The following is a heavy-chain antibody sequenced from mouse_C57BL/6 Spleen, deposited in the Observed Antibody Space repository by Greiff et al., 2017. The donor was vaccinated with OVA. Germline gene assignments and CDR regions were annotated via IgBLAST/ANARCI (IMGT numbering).Heavy chain of an antibody. V-gene: IGHV3-6*01. CDR3: ARGDGYDGKSFAY. Sequence: VQLQQSGPGLVKPSQSLSLTCPVTGYSITSGYYWNWIRQFPGNKLEWMGYISYDGSNNYNPSLKNRISITRDTSNNQFFLKLNSVTTEDTATYYCARGDGYDGKSFAYWGQGTLVTVSA. CDR2: ISYDGSN. CDR1: GYSITSGYY. J-gene: IGHJ3*01. D-gene: IGHD2-2*01.